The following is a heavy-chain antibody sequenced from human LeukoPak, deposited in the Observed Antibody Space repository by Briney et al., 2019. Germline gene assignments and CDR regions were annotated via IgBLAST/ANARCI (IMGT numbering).Heavy chain of an antibody. CDR3: AREGGSTVTEYYYYYYYMDV. Sequence: GGTLRLSCAASGFTFTHYGMNWVRQAPGKGLEWVSGIRANGETTYYADSVRGRFTISRDNAKNSLYLQMNSLRAEDTAVYYCAREGGSTVTEYYYYYYYMDVWGKGTTVTVSS. CDR1: GFTFTHYG. CDR2: IRANGETT. D-gene: IGHD4-17*01. V-gene: IGHV3-48*01. J-gene: IGHJ6*03.